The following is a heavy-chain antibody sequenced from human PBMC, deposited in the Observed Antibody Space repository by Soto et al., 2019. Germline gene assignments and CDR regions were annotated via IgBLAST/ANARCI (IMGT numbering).Heavy chain of an antibody. V-gene: IGHV4-31*03. CDR3: AREHSITILTTRYYYGMDV. CDR1: GGSISRGGYY. D-gene: IGHD3-9*01. J-gene: IGHJ6*02. CDR2: IYYSGGT. Sequence: QVQLQESGPGLVKPSQTLSLTCTVSGGSISRGGYYWSWSRQHPGKGLEWIGYIYYSGGTYYNPSLKSRVTISVDTSKNQFSLKLSSVTAADTAVYYCAREHSITILTTRYYYGMDVWGQGTTVTVSS.